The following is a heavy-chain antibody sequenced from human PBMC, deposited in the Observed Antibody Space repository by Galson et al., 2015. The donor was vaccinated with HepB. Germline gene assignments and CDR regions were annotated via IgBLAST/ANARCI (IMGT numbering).Heavy chain of an antibody. CDR1: GGTFSSYA. CDR2: IIPIFGTA. J-gene: IGHJ6*02. V-gene: IGHV1-69*06. Sequence: SVKVSCKASGGTFSSYAISRVRQAPGQGLEWMGGIIPIFGTANYAQKFQGRVTITADKSTSTAYMELSSLRSEDTAVYYCARGAVITYYYYYGMDVWGQGTTVTVSS. D-gene: IGHD3-22*01. CDR3: ARGAVITYYYYYGMDV.